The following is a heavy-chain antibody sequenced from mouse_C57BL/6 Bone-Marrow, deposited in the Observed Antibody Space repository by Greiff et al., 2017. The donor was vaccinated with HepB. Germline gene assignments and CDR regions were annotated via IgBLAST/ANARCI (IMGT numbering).Heavy chain of an antibody. CDR2: IYPRSGNT. D-gene: IGHD1-1*01. CDR3: ERCYYSASSLFAY. CDR1: GYTFTSYG. V-gene: IGHV1-81*01. Sequence: QVQLQQSGAELARPGASVKLSCKASGYTFTSYGISWVKQRTGQGLEWIGVIYPRSGNTYYNEKFKGKDTLTADKSSSTAYMDLRSLTSEDSAVYFYERCYYSASSLFAYWGQGTLVTVSA. J-gene: IGHJ3*01.